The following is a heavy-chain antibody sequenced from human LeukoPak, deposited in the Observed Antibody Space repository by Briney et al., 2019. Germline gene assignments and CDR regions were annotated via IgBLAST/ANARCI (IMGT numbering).Heavy chain of an antibody. V-gene: IGHV1-8*01. J-gene: IGHJ3*02. CDR3: ARGNRLYTSSWSSLAFDI. D-gene: IGHD6-13*01. CDR1: GYTFTSYD. CDR2: TNLNSGYT. Sequence: ASVKVSCRASGYTFTSYDINWVRQAPGQGLEWMGWTNLNSGYTGIAQKFQGRVTMTRNTAIDTAYMEMSGLTSEDTAVYYCARGNRLYTSSWSSLAFDIWGQGTMVAVSS.